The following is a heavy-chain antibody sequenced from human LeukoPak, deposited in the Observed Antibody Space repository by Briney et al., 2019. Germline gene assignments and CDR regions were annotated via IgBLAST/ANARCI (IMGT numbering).Heavy chain of an antibody. CDR3: AGDPRSSTSYQYYYMDV. Sequence: GGSLRLSCAASGFTFSSYSMNWVRQAPGKGLEWISYISSSSSTIDYADSVKGRFTISRDNAKNSLYLQMNSLRAEDTAVYYCAGDPRSSTSYQYYYMDVWGKGTTVTVSS. CDR2: ISSSSSTI. D-gene: IGHD2-2*01. CDR1: GFTFSSYS. J-gene: IGHJ6*03. V-gene: IGHV3-48*01.